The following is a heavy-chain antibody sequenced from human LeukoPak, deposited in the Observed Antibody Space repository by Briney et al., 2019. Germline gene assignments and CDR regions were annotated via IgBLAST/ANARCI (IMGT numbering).Heavy chain of an antibody. CDR1: GFTFNSYC. V-gene: IGHV3-74*01. CDR2: INTDGSST. J-gene: IGHJ4*02. CDR3: ARDLGSWEYTKSDY. Sequence: GGSLRLSCAASGFTFNSYCMHWVRQAPGKGLVWVSRINTDGSSTTYADSVKGRFTISRDNAKNTLYLQMNSLRAEDSAVYYCARDLGSWEYTKSDYWGQGTLVTVSS. D-gene: IGHD1-26*01.